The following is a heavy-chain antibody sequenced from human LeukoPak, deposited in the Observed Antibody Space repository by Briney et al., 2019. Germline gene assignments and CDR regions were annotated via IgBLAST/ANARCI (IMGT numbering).Heavy chain of an antibody. Sequence: SETLSLTCTVSGGSISSYYWSWIRQPPGKGLEWIGYIYYSGSTYYNPSLKSRVTTSVDTSKNQFSLKLSSVTAADTAVYYCARAGSSSENAGFFDYWGQGTLVTVSS. CDR2: IYYSGST. CDR3: ARAGSSSENAGFFDY. D-gene: IGHD6-6*01. J-gene: IGHJ4*02. V-gene: IGHV4-59*06. CDR1: GGSISSYY.